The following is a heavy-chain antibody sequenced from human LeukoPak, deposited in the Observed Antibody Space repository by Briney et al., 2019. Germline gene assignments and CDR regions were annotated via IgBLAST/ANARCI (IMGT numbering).Heavy chain of an antibody. D-gene: IGHD6-6*01. CDR2: IKQDGSEK. CDR3: ARELRIAARPFHFDY. V-gene: IGHV3-7*01. J-gene: IGHJ4*02. Sequence: GGSLRLSCAASGFTFSNYWMSWVRQAPGKGLEWVANIKQDGSEKYYVDSVKGRFTISRDNAKNSLYLQMNSLRAEDTAVYYCARELRIAARPFHFDYWGQGTLVTVSS. CDR1: GFTFSNYW.